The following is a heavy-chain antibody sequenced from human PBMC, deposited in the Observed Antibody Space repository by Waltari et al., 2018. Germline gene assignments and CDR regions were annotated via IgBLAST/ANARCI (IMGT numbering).Heavy chain of an antibody. CDR2: INPDTGGT. CDR3: VREGGGLNYRKFFDF. D-gene: IGHD1-7*01. CDR1: GYAFTNHY. J-gene: IGHJ2*01. V-gene: IGHV1-46*01. Sequence: QVQLVQSGAEVKNPGASVRVSCKTSGYAFTNHYMHWVRPAPGTRLAWVRQAPGQRLDWVGAINPDTGGTASAQKLRDRLTMTRDTSTSTLYMELSSLTSEDTAVYFCVREGGGLNYRKFFDFWGRGTLVTVSS.